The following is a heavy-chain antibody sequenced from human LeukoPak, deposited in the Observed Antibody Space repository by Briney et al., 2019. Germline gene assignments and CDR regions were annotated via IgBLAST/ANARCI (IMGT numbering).Heavy chain of an antibody. Sequence: GGSLRLSCAASGFTFSSYAMHWVRQAPGKGLEWVAVISYDGSNKYYADSVKGRFTISRDNSKNTLYLQMNSLRAEDTAVYYCARDSFWGQGTLVTVSS. CDR3: ARDSF. J-gene: IGHJ4*02. CDR2: ISYDGSNK. V-gene: IGHV3-30-3*01. CDR1: GFTFSSYA.